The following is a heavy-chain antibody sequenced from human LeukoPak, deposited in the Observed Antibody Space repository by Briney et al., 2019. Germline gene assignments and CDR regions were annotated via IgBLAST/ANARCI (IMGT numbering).Heavy chain of an antibody. V-gene: IGHV4-4*07. CDR1: GVSISSYY. CDR3: ARILYSSNIDY. J-gene: IGHJ4*02. CDR2: IYTSGST. Sequence: SETLSLTCTVSGVSISSYYWSWIRQPAGKGLEWLGRIYTSGSTNYNPSLKSRVSISVDTSKNQFSLKLSSVTAADTAVYYCARILYSSNIDYWGQGTLVTVSS. D-gene: IGHD6-19*01.